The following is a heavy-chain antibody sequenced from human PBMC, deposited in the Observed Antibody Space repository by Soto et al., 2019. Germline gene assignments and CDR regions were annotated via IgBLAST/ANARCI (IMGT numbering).Heavy chain of an antibody. V-gene: IGHV3-53*01. D-gene: IGHD6-13*01. CDR3: AREGPTYSSSWYAPYYYYYGMDV. J-gene: IGHJ6*02. CDR2: IYSGGST. CDR1: GFTVSSNY. Sequence: VGSLRLSCAASGFTVSSNYMSWVRQAPGKGLEWVSVIYSGGSTYYADSVKGRFTISRDNSKNTLYLQMNSLRAEDTAVYYCAREGPTYSSSWYAPYYYYYGMDVWGQGTTVTVSS.